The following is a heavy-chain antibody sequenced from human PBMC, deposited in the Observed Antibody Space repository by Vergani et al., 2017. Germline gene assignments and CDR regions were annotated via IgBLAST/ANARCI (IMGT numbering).Heavy chain of an antibody. Sequence: EVRLLESGGDLLQPGESLKISCAVSGFSFKDYAMSWVRQAPGKGLEWVSGISGTGGFTFYADSVKGRFTISRDNSKNTLYLQMNSLRVEDTAVYYCAKDPNGDYFGAVDSWGPGTLVTVSS. CDR1: GFSFKDYA. CDR2: ISGTGGFT. D-gene: IGHD4-17*01. CDR3: AKDPNGDYFGAVDS. J-gene: IGHJ5*01. V-gene: IGHV3-23*01.